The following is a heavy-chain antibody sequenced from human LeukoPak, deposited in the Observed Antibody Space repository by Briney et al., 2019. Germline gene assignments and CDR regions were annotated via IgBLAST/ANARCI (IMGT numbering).Heavy chain of an antibody. Sequence: TGGSLRLSCAASGFTFSSYAMSWVRQAPGKGLEWVSGISDSGGSTYYADSVKGRFTISRDNSKNTLYLQMNSLRAEDTAVYYCAKDRVKINPIAAAYYFDYWGQGTLVTVSS. CDR2: ISDSGGST. D-gene: IGHD6-13*01. J-gene: IGHJ4*02. CDR3: AKDRVKINPIAAAYYFDY. CDR1: GFTFSSYA. V-gene: IGHV3-23*01.